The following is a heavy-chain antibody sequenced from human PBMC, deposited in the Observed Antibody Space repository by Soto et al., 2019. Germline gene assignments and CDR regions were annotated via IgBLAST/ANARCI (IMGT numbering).Heavy chain of an antibody. CDR1: GYSFTDYH. CDR3: ARGHSTDCSNGVCSFFYNHEMDV. CDR2: INPKSGGT. J-gene: IGHJ6*02. Sequence: ASVKVSCKASGYSFTDYHIHWVWQAPGQGLEWLGRINPKSGGTSTAQKFQGWVTMTRDRSISTVYMELTRLRSDDTAVYFCARGHSTDCSNGVCSFFYNHEMDVWGQGTTVTVSS. D-gene: IGHD2-8*01. V-gene: IGHV1-2*04.